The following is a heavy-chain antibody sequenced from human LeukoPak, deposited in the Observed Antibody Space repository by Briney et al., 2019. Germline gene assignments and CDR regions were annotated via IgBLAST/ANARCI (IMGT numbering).Heavy chain of an antibody. D-gene: IGHD2-8*02. V-gene: IGHV3-30*18. CDR3: AKDTTGAFDI. CDR2: ISYDGSNK. J-gene: IGHJ3*02. Sequence: GGSLRLSCAASGFTFNRYAMSWVRQAPGKGLEWVAVISYDGSNKYYADSVKGRFTISRDNSKNTLYLQMNSLRAEDTAVYYCAKDTTGAFDIWGQGTMVTVSS. CDR1: GFTFNRYA.